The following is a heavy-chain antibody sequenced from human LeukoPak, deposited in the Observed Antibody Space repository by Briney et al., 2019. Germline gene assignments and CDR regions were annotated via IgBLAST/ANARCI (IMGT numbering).Heavy chain of an antibody. Sequence: PGRSLRLSCAASGFTFDDYAMHWVRQAPGKGLEWVAVISYDGSNKYYAGSVKGRFSISRDNSKNTLYLQMNSLRAEDTAVYYCAKDVNGSHFDYWGQGTLVTVSS. CDR2: ISYDGSNK. J-gene: IGHJ4*02. D-gene: IGHD1-26*01. CDR1: GFTFDDYA. V-gene: IGHV3-30*18. CDR3: AKDVNGSHFDY.